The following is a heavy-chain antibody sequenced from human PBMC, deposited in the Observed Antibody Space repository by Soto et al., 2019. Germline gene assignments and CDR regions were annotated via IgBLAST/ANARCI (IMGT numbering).Heavy chain of an antibody. J-gene: IGHJ6*02. CDR2: IYYSGST. D-gene: IGHD2-15*01. CDR1: GGSISSSSYY. CDR3: ARHHCSGGSCYSAYYYGMDV. V-gene: IGHV4-39*01. Sequence: QLQLQESGPGLVKPSETLSLTCTVSGGSISSSSYYWGWIRQPPGKGLEWIGSIYYSGSTYYNPSLKSRVTISVDTSKNQFSLKLSSVTAADTAVYYCARHHCSGGSCYSAYYYGMDVWGQGTTVTVSS.